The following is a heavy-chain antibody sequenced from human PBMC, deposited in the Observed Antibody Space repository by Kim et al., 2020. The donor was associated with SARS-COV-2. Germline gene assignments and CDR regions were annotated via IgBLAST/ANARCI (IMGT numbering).Heavy chain of an antibody. Sequence: SETLSLTCTVSGGSISSSSYYWGWIRQPPGKGLEWIGSIYYSGSTYYNPSLKSRVTISVDTSKNQFSLKLSSVTAADTAVYYCARSWLNNWFDPWGQGTLVTVSS. CDR1: GGSISSSSYY. J-gene: IGHJ5*02. D-gene: IGHD3-9*01. CDR3: ARSWLNNWFDP. V-gene: IGHV4-39*07. CDR2: IYYSGST.